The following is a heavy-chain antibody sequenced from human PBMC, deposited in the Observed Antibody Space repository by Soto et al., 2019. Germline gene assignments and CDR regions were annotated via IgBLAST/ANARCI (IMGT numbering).Heavy chain of an antibody. CDR3: ATALGTDDYIWGSYRRDAFDI. Sequence: GASVKVSCKAPGGTFSSYAISWVRQAPGQGLEWMGGFDPEDGETIYAQKFQGRVTMTEDTSTDTAYMELSSLRSEDTAVYYCATALGTDDYIWGSYRRDAFDIWGQGTMVTVSS. J-gene: IGHJ3*02. CDR1: GGTFSSYA. V-gene: IGHV1-24*01. CDR2: FDPEDGET. D-gene: IGHD3-16*02.